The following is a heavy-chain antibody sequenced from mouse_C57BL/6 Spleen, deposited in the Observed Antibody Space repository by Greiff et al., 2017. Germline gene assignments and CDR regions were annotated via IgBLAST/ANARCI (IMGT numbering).Heavy chain of an antibody. V-gene: IGHV6-3*01. Sequence: EVKLEESGGGLVQPGGSMKLSCVASGFTFSNYWMNWVRQSPEKGLEWVAQIRLKSDNYATHYAESVKGRFTISRDDSKSSVYLQMNNLRAEDTGIYYCTGGVTTRLAYWGQGTLVTVSA. D-gene: IGHD2-2*01. CDR3: TGGVTTRLAY. J-gene: IGHJ3*01. CDR1: GFTFSNYW. CDR2: IRLKSDNYAT.